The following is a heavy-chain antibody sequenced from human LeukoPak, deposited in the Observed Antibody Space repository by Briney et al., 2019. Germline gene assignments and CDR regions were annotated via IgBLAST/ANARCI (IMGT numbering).Heavy chain of an antibody. CDR3: AKDLVVETPTGIFDF. CDR1: GFTFSTYA. V-gene: IGHV3-23*01. D-gene: IGHD2-21*02. Sequence: GGSLRLSXAASGFTFSTYAMGWIRQAQGKGLEWVSTVTGSGGSTYYADSVNGRFTISRDNSKNTLFLQMASLSADDTALYYCAKDLVVETPTGIFDFWGQGTLVTVSS. CDR2: VTGSGGST. J-gene: IGHJ4*02.